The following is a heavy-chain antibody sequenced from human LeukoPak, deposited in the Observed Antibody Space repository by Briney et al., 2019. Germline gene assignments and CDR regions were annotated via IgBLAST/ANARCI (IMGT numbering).Heavy chain of an antibody. V-gene: IGHV1-2*01. CDR1: GYTFTVYY. J-gene: IGHJ4*02. CDR3: ARGQGHGGNSWDY. D-gene: IGHD4-23*01. Sequence: GPPVKLSCKVSGYTFTVYYMHCVRQAPRQGREWRRWITPNSGGTNYAQKFQGRVTRTRDTSISTAYMELSRLRSDDTVVYYCARGQGHGGNSWDYWGQGTLVTVSS. CDR2: ITPNSGGT.